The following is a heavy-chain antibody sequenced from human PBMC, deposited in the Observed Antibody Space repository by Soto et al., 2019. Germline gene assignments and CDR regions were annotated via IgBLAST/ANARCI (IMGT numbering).Heavy chain of an antibody. Sequence: ASVKVSCKASGYTFTSYAMHWVRQAPGQRLEWMGWINAGNGNTKYSQKFQGRVTITRDTSASTAYMELSSLRSEDTAVYYCARALYYYDSSGYYYLRYYYYGMDIWGQGTTVTVSS. CDR3: ARALYYYDSSGYYYLRYYYYGMDI. D-gene: IGHD3-22*01. CDR2: INAGNGNT. CDR1: GYTFTSYA. V-gene: IGHV1-3*01. J-gene: IGHJ6*02.